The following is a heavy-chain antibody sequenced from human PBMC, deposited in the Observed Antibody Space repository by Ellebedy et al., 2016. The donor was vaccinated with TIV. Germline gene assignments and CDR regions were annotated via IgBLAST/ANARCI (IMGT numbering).Heavy chain of an antibody. J-gene: IGHJ5*02. Sequence: PGGSLRLSCAASGFIFSSYTLNWVRQAPGKGLEWVSSISSGSSYIYYADSVKGRFTISRDNAKNSLYLQMNSLRDEDTAVYYCARDQGVHLVPVNWFDPWGQGTLVTVSS. D-gene: IGHD6-6*01. V-gene: IGHV3-21*01. CDR2: ISSGSSYI. CDR3: ARDQGVHLVPVNWFDP. CDR1: GFIFSSYT.